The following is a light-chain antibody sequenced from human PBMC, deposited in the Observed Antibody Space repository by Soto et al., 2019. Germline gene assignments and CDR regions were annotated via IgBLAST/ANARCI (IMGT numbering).Light chain of an antibody. Sequence: EILLTQSPATLSVSPGETATLSCRASQNVLSDLAWYQQKPGQAPRLLVYGATTRATDAPAKFRGSGSGTEFSLTISRLQSEDYGTYYCQQYRSWPRTFGQGSKVEI. CDR1: QNVLSD. CDR2: GAT. V-gene: IGKV3-15*01. J-gene: IGKJ1*01. CDR3: QQYRSWPRT.